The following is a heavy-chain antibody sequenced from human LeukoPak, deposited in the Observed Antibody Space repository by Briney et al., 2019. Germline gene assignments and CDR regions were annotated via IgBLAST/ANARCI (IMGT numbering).Heavy chain of an antibody. J-gene: IGHJ4*02. V-gene: IGHV1-8*03. Sequence: ASVKVSCKASGYTFTSYDINWVRQATGQGLEWMGWMNPNSGNTGYAQKFQGRVTITRNTSISTAYMELSSLRSDDTAVYYCARGSRSGYYQYYFGYWGQGTLVTVSS. CDR1: GYTFTSYD. CDR2: MNPNSGNT. CDR3: ARGSRSGYYQYYFGY. D-gene: IGHD3-3*01.